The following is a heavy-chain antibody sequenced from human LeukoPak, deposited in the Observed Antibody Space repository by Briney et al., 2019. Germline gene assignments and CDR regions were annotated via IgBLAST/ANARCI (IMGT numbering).Heavy chain of an antibody. CDR3: ARGTAVAGT. CDR1: GDSISSYY. V-gene: IGHV4-59*01. D-gene: IGHD6-19*01. CDR2: IYYSGST. J-gene: IGHJ5*02. Sequence: SETLSLTCAVSGDSISSYYWSWIRQPPGKGLEWVGYIYYSGSTNYNPSLKSRVTISIDTSKNQFSLKLSSVTAADTAVYYCARGTAVAGTWGQGTLVTVSS.